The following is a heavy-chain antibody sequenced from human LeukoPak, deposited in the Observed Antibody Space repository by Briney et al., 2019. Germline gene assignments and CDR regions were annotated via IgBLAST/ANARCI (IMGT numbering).Heavy chain of an antibody. CDR2: INYSGST. CDR3: ARGDQVYHYSGMGV. Sequence: SETLSLTCTVSGGSISSYYWSWIRQPPGKGLEWIGYINYSGSTNHNPSLKSRVTISVDTSKNQFSLKLSSVTAADTAVYYCARGDQVYHYSGMGVWGQGTTVTVSS. CDR1: GGSISSYY. J-gene: IGHJ6*02. V-gene: IGHV4-59*01.